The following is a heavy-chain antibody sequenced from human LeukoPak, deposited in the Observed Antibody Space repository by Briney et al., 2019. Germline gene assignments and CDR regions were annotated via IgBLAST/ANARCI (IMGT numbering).Heavy chain of an antibody. Sequence: SETLSLTCAVSGASISSYYWSWIRQPAGKGLEWIGRIYTSGSTNYNPSLKSRVTMSVDTSKNQFSLKLSSVTAADSAVYYCARRQWLVSDFDYWGQGTLVTVSS. D-gene: IGHD6-19*01. CDR2: IYTSGST. J-gene: IGHJ4*02. CDR1: GASISSYY. V-gene: IGHV4-4*07. CDR3: ARRQWLVSDFDY.